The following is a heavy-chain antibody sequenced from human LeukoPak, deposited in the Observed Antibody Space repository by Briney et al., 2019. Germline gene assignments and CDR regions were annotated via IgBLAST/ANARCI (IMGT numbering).Heavy chain of an antibody. D-gene: IGHD3-22*01. CDR1: GFTFSSYA. V-gene: IGHV3-23*01. J-gene: IGHJ4*02. Sequence: PGGSLRLSCAASGFTFSSYAMSWVRQAPGKGLEWVSAISGSGGSTYYADSVKGRFTISRDNSKNTLYLQMNSLRAEDTAVYYCARGGPYYYDSSGPYGDYWGQGTLVTVSS. CDR2: ISGSGGST. CDR3: ARGGPYYYDSSGPYGDY.